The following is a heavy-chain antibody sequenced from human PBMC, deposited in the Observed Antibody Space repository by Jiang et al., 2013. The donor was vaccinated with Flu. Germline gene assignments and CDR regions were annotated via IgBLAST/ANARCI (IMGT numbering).Heavy chain of an antibody. Sequence: SGAEVKKPGSSVKVSCKASGGTFSSYAISWVRQAPGQGLEWMGRIIPILGIANYAQKFQGRVTITADKSTSTAYMELSSLRSEDTAVYYCARAGYLRAYGMDVWGKGTTVTVSS. V-gene: IGHV1-69*04. D-gene: IGHD6-13*01. CDR3: ARAGYLRAYGMDV. J-gene: IGHJ6*04. CDR2: IIPILGIA. CDR1: GGTFSSYA.